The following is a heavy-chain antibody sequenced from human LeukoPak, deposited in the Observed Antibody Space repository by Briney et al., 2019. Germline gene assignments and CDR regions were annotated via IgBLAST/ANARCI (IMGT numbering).Heavy chain of an antibody. J-gene: IGHJ5*02. Sequence: SETLSLTCTVSGGSISSSSYYWGWIRQPPGKGLEWIGSIYYSGSTYHNPSLKSRVTISVDTSKNQFSLKLSSVTAADTAVYYCARHWTIGLRFDPWGQGTLVTVSS. CDR1: GGSISSSSYY. CDR2: IYYSGST. D-gene: IGHD3/OR15-3a*01. CDR3: ARHWTIGLRFDP. V-gene: IGHV4-39*01.